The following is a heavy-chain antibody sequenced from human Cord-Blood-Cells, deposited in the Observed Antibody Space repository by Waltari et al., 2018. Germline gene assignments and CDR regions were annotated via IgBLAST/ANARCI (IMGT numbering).Heavy chain of an antibody. CDR3: AKDDLLEAYFDY. CDR2: ISWNSGSI. V-gene: IGHV3-9*01. J-gene: IGHJ4*02. CDR1: GFTFDDDA. D-gene: IGHD2-21*01. Sequence: EVQLVESGGGWVQLGRSLRLSCAASGFTFDDDAMHWVRQAPGKGLEWVSGISWNSGSIGYADYVKGRFTISRDNAKNSLYLQMNSLRAEDTALYYCAKDDLLEAYFDYWGQGTLVTVSS.